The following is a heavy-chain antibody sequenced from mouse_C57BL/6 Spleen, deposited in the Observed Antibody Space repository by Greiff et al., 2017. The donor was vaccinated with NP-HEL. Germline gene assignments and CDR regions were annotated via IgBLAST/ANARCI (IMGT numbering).Heavy chain of an antibody. V-gene: IGHV1-59*01. CDR2: IDPSASST. CDR1: GYTFTSYW. D-gene: IGHD4-1*01. CDR3: ARSRNWDDY. Sequence: VQLQQPGAELVRPGTSVKLSCKASGYTFTSYWMHWVKQRPGQGLEWIGEIDPSASSTNYHQKFKGKGKLTVDTSSSTAYMQLSSLTSEDSAVYYCARSRNWDDYWGQGTTLTVSS. J-gene: IGHJ2*01.